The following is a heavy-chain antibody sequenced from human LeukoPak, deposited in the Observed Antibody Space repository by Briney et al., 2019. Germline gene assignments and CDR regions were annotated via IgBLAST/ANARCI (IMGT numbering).Heavy chain of an antibody. J-gene: IGHJ6*02. V-gene: IGHV4-34*01. CDR2: INHSGST. CDR3: ARGDIVVVPAAIPPFDYYYYGMDV. CDR1: GGSFSGYY. Sequence: PSETLSLTCAVYGGSFSGYYWSWIRQPPGKGLEWIGEINHSGSTNYNPSLKSRVTISVDTSMNQFSLKLSSVTAADTAVYYCARGDIVVVPAAIPPFDYYYYGMDVWGQGTTVTVSS. D-gene: IGHD2-2*02.